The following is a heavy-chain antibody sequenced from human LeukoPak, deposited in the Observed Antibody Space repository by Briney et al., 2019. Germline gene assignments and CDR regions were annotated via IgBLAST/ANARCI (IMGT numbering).Heavy chain of an antibody. CDR3: ARNVDTDY. CDR1: GFTFDDYG. CDR2: IKQDGSEK. Sequence: GGSLRLSCAASGFTFDDYGMSWVRQAPGKGLEWVANIKQDGSEKYYVDSVKGRFTISRDNAKNSLYLQMNSLRAEDTAVYYCARNVDTDYWGQGTLVTVSS. J-gene: IGHJ4*02. D-gene: IGHD5-18*01. V-gene: IGHV3-7*01.